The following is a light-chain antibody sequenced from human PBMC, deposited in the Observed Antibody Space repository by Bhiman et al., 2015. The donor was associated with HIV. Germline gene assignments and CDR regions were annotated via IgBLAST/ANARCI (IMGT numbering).Light chain of an antibody. Sequence: QPVLTQPPSVSGAPGQTITVSCTGTSSNIGAPYDVNWYQQVTGIAPRLLISGNTNRPSGVPDRFSGSKSGTSASLTITGLQAEDEAEYFCQSYDNSLSALVFGPGTRVSVL. V-gene: IGLV1-40*01. CDR2: GNT. J-gene: IGLJ1*01. CDR3: QSYDNSLSALV. CDR1: SSNIGAPYD.